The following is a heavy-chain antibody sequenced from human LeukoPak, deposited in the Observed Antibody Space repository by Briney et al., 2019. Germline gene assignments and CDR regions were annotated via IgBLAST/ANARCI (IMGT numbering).Heavy chain of an antibody. CDR1: GGTFSSYA. V-gene: IGHV1-69*04. CDR2: IIPILGTA. J-gene: IGHJ6*03. D-gene: IGHD7-27*01. Sequence: SSVKVSCKSSGGTFSSYAISWVRQAPGQGLEWMGRIIPILGTANYAQKFQGRVTITADKSTSTAYMELSSLRSEDTAVYYCARGLGHYYYYYMDVWGKGTTVTVSS. CDR3: ARGLGHYYYYYMDV.